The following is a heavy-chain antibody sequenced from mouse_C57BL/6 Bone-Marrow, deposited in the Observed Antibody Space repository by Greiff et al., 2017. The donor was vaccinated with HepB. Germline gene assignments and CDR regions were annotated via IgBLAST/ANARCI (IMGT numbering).Heavy chain of an antibody. V-gene: IGHV10-1*01. J-gene: IGHJ1*03. CDR3: VSGTGTWYFDV. D-gene: IGHD4-1*01. Sequence: EVQLQESGGGLVQPKGSLKLSCAASGFSFNTYAMNWVRQAPGQGLEWVARIRSKSNNYATYYADSVKDRFTISRDDSESMLYLQMNNVKTDDTAMYYCVSGTGTWYFDVWGTGTTVTVSS. CDR1: GFSFNTYA. CDR2: IRSKSNNYAT.